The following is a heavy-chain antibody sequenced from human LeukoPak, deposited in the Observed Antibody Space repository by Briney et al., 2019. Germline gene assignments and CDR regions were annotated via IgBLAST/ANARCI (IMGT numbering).Heavy chain of an antibody. D-gene: IGHD6-13*01. Sequence: PGGSLRLSCVAPGFTFTDYFMSWVRQAPGKGLEWVSYISSSSSTIYYANSVKGRFTISRDNAKNSPYLQMNSLRDEDTAVYYCAREGIAAAGTDNGFVWGQGTLVTVSS. CDR2: ISSSSSTI. J-gene: IGHJ4*02. CDR1: GFTFTDYF. CDR3: AREGIAAAGTDNGFV. V-gene: IGHV3-48*02.